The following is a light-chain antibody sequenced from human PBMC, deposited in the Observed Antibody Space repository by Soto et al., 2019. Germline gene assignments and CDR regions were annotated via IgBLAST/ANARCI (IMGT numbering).Light chain of an antibody. Sequence: EIVMTQSPATLSVSPGERATLSCRASQSISSKVGWYQQKPGKAPRLLIYGASTRATGVPPRFSGSGSGTEYPLTIRSLQSKDFAVYYCQQYNIWSSITFGQGTRLEIK. CDR1: QSISSK. J-gene: IGKJ5*01. CDR2: GAS. V-gene: IGKV3-15*01. CDR3: QQYNIWSSIT.